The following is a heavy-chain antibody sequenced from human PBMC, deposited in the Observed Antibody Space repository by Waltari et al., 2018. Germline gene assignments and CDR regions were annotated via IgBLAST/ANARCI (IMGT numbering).Heavy chain of an antibody. CDR3: AVSGSLHYWYFDL. CDR2: IIPIFGTA. D-gene: IGHD1-26*01. J-gene: IGHJ2*01. V-gene: IGHV1-69*08. Sequence: QVQLVQSGAEVKKPGSSVKFSCRASVGTFSSYAISCVRQAPVQGLEWMGRIIPIFGTANYAQKFQGRVTITADKSTSTAYMELSSLRSEDTAVYYCAVSGSLHYWYFDLWGRGTLVTVSS. CDR1: VGTFSSYA.